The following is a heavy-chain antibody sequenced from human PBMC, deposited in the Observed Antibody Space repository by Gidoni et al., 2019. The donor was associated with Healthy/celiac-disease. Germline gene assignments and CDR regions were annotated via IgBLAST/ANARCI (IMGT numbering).Heavy chain of an antibody. CDR2: ISWNSGSI. D-gene: IGHD3-22*01. CDR3: AKDSNYDSSGYYFDY. V-gene: IGHV3-9*01. CDR1: GFTFDAYA. J-gene: IGHJ4*02. Sequence: EVQLVESGGGLVQPGRSLRLSCAASGFTFDAYAMHWVRQAPGKGLEWVSGISWNSGSIGYADSVKGRFTISRDNAKNSLYLQMNSLRAEDTALYYCAKDSNYDSSGYYFDYWGQGTLVTVSS.